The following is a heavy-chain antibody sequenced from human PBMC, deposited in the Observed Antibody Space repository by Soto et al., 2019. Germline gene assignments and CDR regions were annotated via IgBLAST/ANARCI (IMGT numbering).Heavy chain of an antibody. V-gene: IGHV3-72*01. CDR2: IRNKANSYTT. CDR1: GFTFSDHY. CDR3: ARSEVAIRPGYSAY. Sequence: EVHLVESGGGLVPPGGSLRLSCAASGFTFSDHYMDWVRQAPGKGLEWVGRIRNKANSYTTEYAASVKGRFDISRDDSQSSLYLERISLKSVYTAVYYCARSEVAIRPGYSAYRGQGTLVTVS. D-gene: IGHD3-22*01. J-gene: IGHJ4*02.